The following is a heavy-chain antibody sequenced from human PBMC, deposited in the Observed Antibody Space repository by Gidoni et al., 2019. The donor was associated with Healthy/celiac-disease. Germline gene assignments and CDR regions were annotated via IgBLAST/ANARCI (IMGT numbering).Heavy chain of an antibody. V-gene: IGHV3-74*01. CDR3: ARGLRFLEWLSTYYYYYGMDV. D-gene: IGHD3-3*01. CDR1: GFTFSSYW. J-gene: IGHJ6*02. CDR2: INSDGSST. Sequence: ELQLVESGGGFVQPGRSLRLSCAASGFTFSSYWMHWVRQAPGKGLVWVSRINSDGSSTSYADSVKGRFTISRDNAKNTLYLQMNSLRAEDTAVYYCARGLRFLEWLSTYYYYYGMDVWGQGTTVTVSS.